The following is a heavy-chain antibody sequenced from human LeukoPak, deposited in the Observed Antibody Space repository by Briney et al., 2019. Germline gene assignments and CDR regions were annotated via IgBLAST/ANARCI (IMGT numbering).Heavy chain of an antibody. CDR1: GFTFSSYA. J-gene: IGHJ4*02. Sequence: GGSLRLSCAASGFTFSSYAMHWVRQAPGKGLEWVAVISYDGSNKYYADSVKGRFTISRDNSKNTLYLQMNSLRAEDTAVYYCARTGYGDYVDFDYWGQGTLVTVSS. CDR3: ARTGYGDYVDFDY. V-gene: IGHV3-30-3*01. D-gene: IGHD4-17*01. CDR2: ISYDGSNK.